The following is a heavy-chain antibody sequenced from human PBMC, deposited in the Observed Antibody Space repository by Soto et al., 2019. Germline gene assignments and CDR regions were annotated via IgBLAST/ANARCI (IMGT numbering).Heavy chain of an antibody. CDR2: TIPCSGTT. D-gene: IGHD3-3*01. V-gene: IGHV1-69*12. Sequence: QVQLVQSGAELKRPGSSVQVSCKASGGILSSHAVSWVRQAPGQGLEWIGGTIPCSGTTKYARKFQGRVRLTADESAITAYIELSGLRSDDTAVYYCARGLRVLEWPSPLDFWGQGTLVTVSS. CDR1: GGILSSHA. J-gene: IGHJ4*02. CDR3: ARGLRVLEWPSPLDF.